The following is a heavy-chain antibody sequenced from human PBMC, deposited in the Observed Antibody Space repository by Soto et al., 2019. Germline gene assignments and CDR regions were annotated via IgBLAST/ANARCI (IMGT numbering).Heavy chain of an antibody. CDR2: DYSDSA. CDR1: GASVSSHH. CDR3: AAYRRGEGGRGY. V-gene: IGHV4-59*08. Sequence: QVQLQESGPGVAKPSETLSLTCTVSGASVSSHHWTWIRQPPGKGLEWIGDYSDSASYSPSLKSRVTIAAGRSKTQCSLNLSSVTAADTAVYYCAAYRRGEGGRGYWGQGTLVTVSS. J-gene: IGHJ4*02. D-gene: IGHD6-19*01.